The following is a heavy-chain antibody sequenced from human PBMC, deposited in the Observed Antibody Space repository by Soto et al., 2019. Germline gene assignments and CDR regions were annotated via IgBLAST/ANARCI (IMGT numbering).Heavy chain of an antibody. D-gene: IGHD3-22*01. CDR3: ARGAPSYDPPGDWFDP. CDR2: IYYSGST. V-gene: IGHV4-31*03. J-gene: IGHJ5*02. CDR1: GGSISSGGYY. Sequence: QVQLQESGPGLVKPSQTLSLTCTVSGGSISSGGYYWSWIRQHPGKGLEWIGYIYYSGSTYYNPSLKSRVTISVDTSKNQFSLKLSSVTAADTAVYYCARGAPSYDPPGDWFDPWGQGTLVTVSS.